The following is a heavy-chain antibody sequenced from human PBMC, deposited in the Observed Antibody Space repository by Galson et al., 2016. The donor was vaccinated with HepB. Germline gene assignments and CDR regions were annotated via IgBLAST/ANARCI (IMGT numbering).Heavy chain of an antibody. V-gene: IGHV3-66*01. CDR3: ARNRHCSGGSCYGA. CDR2: MYSGGST. D-gene: IGHD2-15*01. J-gene: IGHJ5*02. CDR1: GFTVSNNY. Sequence: SLRLSCAASGFTVSNNYMRWVRQAPGKGLEWVSLMYSGGSTYYAAAVKGRFTISRDSSKNTLYLQMNSLRAEDTAVYYCARNRHCSGGSCYGAWGQGTLVTVSS.